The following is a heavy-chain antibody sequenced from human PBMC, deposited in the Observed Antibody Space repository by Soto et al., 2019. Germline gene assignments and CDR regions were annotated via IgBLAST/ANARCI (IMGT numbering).Heavy chain of an antibody. D-gene: IGHD2-15*01. CDR1: GYTFTSEA. J-gene: IGHJ3*02. CDR3: AGPLYCSGGSCYSGSPFDI. Sequence: ASLKTACKASGYTFTSEAMHWRRHAPEQRLEWMGWINAGNGNTKYAQKFQGRVTITRDTSASTAYMELSSLRSEDTAVYYCAGPLYCSGGSCYSGSPFDIWGQGTMVTVS. V-gene: IGHV1-3*01. CDR2: INAGNGNT.